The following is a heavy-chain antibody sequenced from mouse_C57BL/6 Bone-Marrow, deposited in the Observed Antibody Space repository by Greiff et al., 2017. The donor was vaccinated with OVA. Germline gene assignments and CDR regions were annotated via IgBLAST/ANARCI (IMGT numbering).Heavy chain of an antibody. CDR3: ARGYDGYYGYFDV. J-gene: IGHJ1*03. D-gene: IGHD2-3*01. CDR1: GYAFSSYW. V-gene: IGHV1-80*01. CDR2: IYPGDGDT. Sequence: QVQLQQSGAELVKPGASVKISCKASGYAFSSYWMNWVKQRPGKGLEWIGQIYPGDGDTNYNGKFKGKATLTADKSSSTAYMQLSSLTSEDSAVYFCARGYDGYYGYFDVWGTGTTVTVSS.